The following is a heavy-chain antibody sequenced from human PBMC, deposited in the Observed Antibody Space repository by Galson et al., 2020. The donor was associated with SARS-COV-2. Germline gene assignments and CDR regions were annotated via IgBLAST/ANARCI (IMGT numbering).Heavy chain of an antibody. CDR2: ISYDGSNK. CDR1: GFTFSSYA. D-gene: IGHD4-17*01. J-gene: IGHJ6*02. V-gene: IGHV3-30-3*01. CDR3: ARDLGDYGDYGGFYGMDV. Sequence: TGGSLRLSCAASGFTFSSYAMHWVRQAPGKGLEWVAVISYDGSNKYYADSVKGRFTISRDNSKNTLYLQMNSLRAEDTAVYYCARDLGDYGDYGGFYGMDVWGQGTTVTVSS.